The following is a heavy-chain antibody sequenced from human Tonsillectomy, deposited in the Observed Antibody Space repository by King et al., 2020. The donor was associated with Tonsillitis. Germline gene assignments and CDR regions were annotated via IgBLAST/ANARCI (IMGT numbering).Heavy chain of an antibody. CDR1: GFTFSSYN. V-gene: IGHV3-21*01. CDR3: ARVSSLGAFDI. CDR2: ISSGSSYI. Sequence: VQLVESGGGLVKPGGSLKLSCAASGFTFSSYNINWVRQAPGKGLEWVSSISSGSSYIYYADSMKGRFTISRDNAKNSLYLQMNSLRAEDTAVYYCARVSSLGAFDIWGQGTMVTVSS. J-gene: IGHJ3*02.